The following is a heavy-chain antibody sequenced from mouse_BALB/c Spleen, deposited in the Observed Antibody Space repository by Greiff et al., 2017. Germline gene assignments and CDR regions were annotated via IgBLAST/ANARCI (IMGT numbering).Heavy chain of an antibody. V-gene: IGHV1-69*02. Sequence: QVQLQQPGAELVKPGASVKLSCKASGYTFTSYWMHWVKQRPGQGLEWIGEIDPSDSYTNYNQKFKGKATLTVDKSSSTAYMQLSSLTSEDSAVYYCARVTVVPPMDYWGQGTSVTVSS. CDR3: ARVTVVPPMDY. D-gene: IGHD1-1*01. CDR1: GYTFTSYW. J-gene: IGHJ4*01. CDR2: IDPSDSYT.